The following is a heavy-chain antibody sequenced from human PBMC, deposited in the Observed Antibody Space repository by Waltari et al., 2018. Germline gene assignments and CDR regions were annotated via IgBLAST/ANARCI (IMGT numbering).Heavy chain of an antibody. J-gene: IGHJ4*02. V-gene: IGHV4-39*07. Sequence: VQLVESGGGLVQPGGSLRLSCAASGFTFSSYSMNWVRQAPGKGLEWIGSIYYSGSTYYNPSLKSRVTISVDTSKNQFSLKLSSVTAADTAVYYCARDPGGELELGSYFDYWGQGTLVTVSS. D-gene: IGHD1-7*01. CDR2: IYYSGST. CDR1: GFTFSSYS. CDR3: ARDPGGELELGSYFDY.